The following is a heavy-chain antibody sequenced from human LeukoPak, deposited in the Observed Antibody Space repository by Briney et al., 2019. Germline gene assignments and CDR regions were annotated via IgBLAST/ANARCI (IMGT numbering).Heavy chain of an antibody. CDR3: GREVPWGTTSLEC. Sequence: PGGSMTLSSAASAFSFSNYWMSWIRQAPGNGLEWVANIKEDGRQNNYVDSVQGRLTISRDNAKNALYLQRNSLRAEDTAVYYCGREVPWGTTSLECCGQGTLVTASS. CDR1: AFSFSNYW. J-gene: IGHJ4*02. D-gene: IGHD1-26*01. CDR2: IKEDGRQN. V-gene: IGHV3-7*04.